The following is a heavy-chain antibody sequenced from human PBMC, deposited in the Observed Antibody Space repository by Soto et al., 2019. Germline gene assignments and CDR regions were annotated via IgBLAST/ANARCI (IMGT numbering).Heavy chain of an antibody. Sequence: ASVKVSCKASGYTFTSYGINWVRQAPGRGLEWMGWISSPSGNTDYAQNLQGRLTMTTDTSTNTAYMELRSLTSADTAVYYCARDGGFSRGCDFWGQGAQVTVSS. V-gene: IGHV1-18*04. J-gene: IGHJ4*02. CDR1: GYTFTSYG. D-gene: IGHD5-18*01. CDR2: ISSPSGNT. CDR3: ARDGGFSRGCDF.